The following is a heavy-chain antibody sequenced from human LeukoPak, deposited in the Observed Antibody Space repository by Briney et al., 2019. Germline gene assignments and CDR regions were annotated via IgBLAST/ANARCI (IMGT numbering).Heavy chain of an antibody. CDR2: ISSSGSTI. J-gene: IGHJ5*02. V-gene: IGHV3-11*04. CDR1: GFTFSDYY. D-gene: IGHD3-22*01. CDR3: ARGPFSYYYDSSGSGGSNWFDP. Sequence: PGGSLRLSCAASGFTFSDYYMSWIRQAPGKGLEWVSDISSSGSTIYYADSVKGRFTISRDNAKNSLYLQMDSLRAEDTAVYYCARGPFSYYYDSSGSGGSNWFDPWGQGTLVTVSS.